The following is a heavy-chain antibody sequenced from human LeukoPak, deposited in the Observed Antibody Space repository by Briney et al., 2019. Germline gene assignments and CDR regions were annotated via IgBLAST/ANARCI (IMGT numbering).Heavy chain of an antibody. Sequence: PGGSLRLSCAASGFTFSSYGMHWVRQAPGKGLEWVAVISYDGSNKYYADSVKGRFTISRDNSKNTLYLQMNSLRAEDTAVYYCAKEGYNMGFDYWGQGTLVSVSS. D-gene: IGHD1-14*01. J-gene: IGHJ4*02. CDR1: GFTFSSYG. CDR2: ISYDGSNK. CDR3: AKEGYNMGFDY. V-gene: IGHV3-30*18.